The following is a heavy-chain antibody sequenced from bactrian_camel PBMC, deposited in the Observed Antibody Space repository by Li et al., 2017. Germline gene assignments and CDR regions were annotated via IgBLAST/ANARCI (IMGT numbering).Heavy chain of an antibody. V-gene: IGHV3S1*01. D-gene: IGHD3*01. Sequence: HVQLVESGGGSVQTGGSMRLSCVVSGYAYSDGYCLGWFRQAPGEGREGVASIRNGGTTTNYASSVKGRFTISQDKAKKTVYLQMNMLKPEDSAMHYCAAAGHDVCVAINPTYRHLIPSLDGHWGQGTQVTVSS. CDR1: GYAYSDGYC. J-gene: IGHJ4*01. CDR2: IRNGGTTT. CDR3: AAAGHDVCVAINPTYRHLIPSLDGH.